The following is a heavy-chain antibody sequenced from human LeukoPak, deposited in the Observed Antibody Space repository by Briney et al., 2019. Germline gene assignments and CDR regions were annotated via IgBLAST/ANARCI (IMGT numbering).Heavy chain of an antibody. CDR2: ISGSGGST. CDR1: GVTFSSYA. J-gene: IGHJ4*02. CDR3: AKVVTYYDFWSDFDY. V-gene: IGHV3-23*01. Sequence: PGGSLRLSCAASGVTFSSYAMSWVRQAPGKGLEWVSAISGSGGSTYYANSVKGRFTISRDNSKNTLYLQMNSLRAEDTAVYYCAKVVTYYDFWSDFDYWGQGTLVTVSS. D-gene: IGHD3-3*01.